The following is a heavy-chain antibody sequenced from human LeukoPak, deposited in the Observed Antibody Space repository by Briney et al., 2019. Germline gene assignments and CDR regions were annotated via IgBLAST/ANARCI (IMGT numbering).Heavy chain of an antibody. V-gene: IGHV1-2*02. CDR1: GYTFTGYY. Sequence: ASVKVSCKASGYTFTGYYMHWVRQAPGQGLEWMGWINPNSGGTNYAQKFQGRVTMTRDTSISTAYMELSRLRSDDTAVYYCARWGKSWFGELFLRYGMDVWGQGTTVTVSS. J-gene: IGHJ6*02. D-gene: IGHD3-10*01. CDR3: ARWGKSWFGELFLRYGMDV. CDR2: INPNSGGT.